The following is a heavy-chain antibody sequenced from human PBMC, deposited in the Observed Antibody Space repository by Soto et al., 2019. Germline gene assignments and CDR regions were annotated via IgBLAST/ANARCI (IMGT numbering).Heavy chain of an antibody. CDR1: AFTFNSYR. D-gene: IGHD3-22*01. V-gene: IGHV1-18*01. Sequence: GASVKVSCKTSAFTFNSYRFTWVRQAPGQGLEWMGWISAYSGNTNYAQKLQGRLTMTTDTSTSTAYMELRSLRSDDTAVYYCARIKFTYYYDTSGSGAFDMWAKGQWSPSPQ. CDR3: ARIKFTYYYDTSGSGAFDM. J-gene: IGHJ3*02. CDR2: ISAYSGNT.